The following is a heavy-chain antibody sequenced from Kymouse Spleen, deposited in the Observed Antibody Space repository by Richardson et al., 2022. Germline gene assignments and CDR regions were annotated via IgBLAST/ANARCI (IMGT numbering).Heavy chain of an antibody. CDR3: ARNYDFWSGFFDY. CDR1: GGSISSSSYY. V-gene: IGHV4-39*01. D-gene: IGHD3-3*01. J-gene: IGHJ4*02. Sequence: QLQLQESGPGLVKPSETLSLTCTVSGGSISSSSYYWGWIRQPPGKGLEWIGSIYYSGSTYYNPSLKSRVTISVDTSKNQFSLKLSSVTAADTAVYYCARNYDFWSGFFDYWGQGTLVTVSS. CDR2: IYYSGST.